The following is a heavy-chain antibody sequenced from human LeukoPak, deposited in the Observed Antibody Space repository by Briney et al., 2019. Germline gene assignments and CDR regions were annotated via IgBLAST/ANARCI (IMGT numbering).Heavy chain of an antibody. Sequence: SETLSLTCTVSGGSISSSNWWSWVRQPPGKGLEWIGEIYHSGSTNYNPSLKSRVTISVDKSKNQFSLKLSSVTAADTAVYYCARSGVYCSGGSCYPFDYWGQGTLVTVSS. CDR2: IYHSGST. CDR3: ARSGVYCSGGSCYPFDY. J-gene: IGHJ4*02. CDR1: GGSISSSNW. D-gene: IGHD2-15*01. V-gene: IGHV4-4*02.